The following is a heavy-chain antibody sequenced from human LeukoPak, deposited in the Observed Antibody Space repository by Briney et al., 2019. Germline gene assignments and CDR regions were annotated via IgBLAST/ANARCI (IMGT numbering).Heavy chain of an antibody. D-gene: IGHD3-22*01. CDR2: IYYSGST. J-gene: IGHJ3*02. CDR1: GGSISGYY. V-gene: IGHV4-59*08. CDR3: ARQNYYYDSSGFLVDAFDI. Sequence: SETLSLTCTVSGGSISGYYWSWIRQPPGKGLEWIGYIYYSGSTNYNPSLKSRVTISVDTSKNQFSLKLSSVTAADTAVYYCARQNYYYDSSGFLVDAFDIWGQGTMVTVSS.